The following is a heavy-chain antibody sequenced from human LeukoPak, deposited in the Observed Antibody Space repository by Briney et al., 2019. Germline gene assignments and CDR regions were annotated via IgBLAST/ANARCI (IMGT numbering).Heavy chain of an antibody. CDR2: IYPGDSDT. Sequence: PGESLKIPCKGSGYRFTSYWIGWVRQIPGKGLGWMGIIYPGDSDTRYSPSFQGQVTLSADKSIGTPYLQWSSLKASDTAMYYCARVGIVVVPAAVAYYYYYMDVWGKGTTVTVSS. J-gene: IGHJ6*03. CDR3: ARVGIVVVPAAVAYYYYYMDV. CDR1: GYRFTSYW. D-gene: IGHD2-2*03. V-gene: IGHV5-51*01.